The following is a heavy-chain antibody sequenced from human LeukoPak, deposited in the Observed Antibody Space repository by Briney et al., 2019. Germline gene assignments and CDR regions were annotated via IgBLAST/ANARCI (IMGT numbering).Heavy chain of an antibody. V-gene: IGHV1-69*13. CDR3: ASNGDYLDLFDY. J-gene: IGHJ4*02. D-gene: IGHD4-17*01. Sequence: SVKVSCKASGGTFSSYAISWVRQAPGQGLEWMGGIIPIFGTANYAQKFQGRVTITADESTSTAYMELSSLRSEDTAVYYCASNGDYLDLFDYWARESWSPSPQ. CDR1: GGTFSSYA. CDR2: IIPIFGTA.